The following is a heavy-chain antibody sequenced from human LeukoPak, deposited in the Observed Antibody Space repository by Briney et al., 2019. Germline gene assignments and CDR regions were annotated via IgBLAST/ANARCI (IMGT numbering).Heavy chain of an antibody. CDR3: AKGANYYYFYYMDD. CDR2: LSGIGGIT. V-gene: IGHV3-23*01. D-gene: IGHD3-16*01. J-gene: IGHJ6*03. CDR1: DFSLSNYA. Sequence: PGGSLRLSCAASDFSLSNYAMTWVRQAPGKGLEWVSTLSGIGGITYYADSVKGRFTISRDNSNNILYLQMNSLRAEDTAVYYCAKGANYYYFYYMDDWGKGTTVTVSS.